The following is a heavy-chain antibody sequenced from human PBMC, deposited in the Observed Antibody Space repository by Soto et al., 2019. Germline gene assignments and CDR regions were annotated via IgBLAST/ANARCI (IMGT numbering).Heavy chain of an antibody. V-gene: IGHV3-53*04. D-gene: IGHD1-7*01. J-gene: IGHJ6*02. Sequence: GGSLRLSCVVSGFSVSSNYMSWVRQAPGKGLDWVSVIYADGSTYYGDSVKGRFTISRHNSKNTLYLQMDSLRTEDTAVYYCARGSERRNWNYVYYGMDVWGQGTTVTVSS. CDR2: IYADGST. CDR1: GFSVSSNY. CDR3: ARGSERRNWNYVYYGMDV.